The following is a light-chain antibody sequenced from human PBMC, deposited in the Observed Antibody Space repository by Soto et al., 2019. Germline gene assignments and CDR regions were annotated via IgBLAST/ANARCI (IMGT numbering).Light chain of an antibody. V-gene: IGKV1-12*01. J-gene: IGKJ5*01. CDR1: HGISSW. CDR2: AAS. Sequence: TKARSALSTRVEDRRTNTRLASHGISSWLAWYQQKPGKAPKLLIYAASSLHSGVPSRFSGSGSGTDFTLTISSLQPEDFATYYCQQAYSFPITFGQGTRLEI. CDR3: QQAYSFPIT.